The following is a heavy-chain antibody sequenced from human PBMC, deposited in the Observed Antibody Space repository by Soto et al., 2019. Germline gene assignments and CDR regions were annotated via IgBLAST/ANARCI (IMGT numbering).Heavy chain of an antibody. J-gene: IGHJ4*02. D-gene: IGHD6-19*01. CDR2: INWNGGST. CDR3: VRGEGGWETY. Sequence: PGGSLRLSCAASGFTFDDYGMSWVRQAPGKGLEWVSGINWNGGSTGYADSVEGRFTISRDNAKNSLYLQMNSLRAEDTAVYYCVRGEGGWETYWGQGTLVTVSS. V-gene: IGHV3-20*04. CDR1: GFTFDDYG.